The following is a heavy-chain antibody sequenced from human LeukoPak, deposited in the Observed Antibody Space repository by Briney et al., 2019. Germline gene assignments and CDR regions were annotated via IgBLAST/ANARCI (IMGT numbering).Heavy chain of an antibody. CDR1: GFTFSSYA. V-gene: IGHV3-30*04. J-gene: IGHJ4*02. CDR2: ISYGGSNK. D-gene: IGHD2/OR15-2a*01. Sequence: GGSLRLSCAASGFTFSSYAMHWVRQAPGKGLEWVAVISYGGSNKYYADSVKGRFTISRDNSKNTLYLQMNSLRAGDTAVYYCATSGLSRFGFWGQGTLVTVSS. CDR3: ATSGLSRFGF.